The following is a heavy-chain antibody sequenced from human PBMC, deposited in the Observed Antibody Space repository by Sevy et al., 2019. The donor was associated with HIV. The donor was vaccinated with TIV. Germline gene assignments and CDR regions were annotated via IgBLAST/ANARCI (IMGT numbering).Heavy chain of an antibody. Sequence: GGSLRLSCAASGFTFDDYAMHWVRQAPGKGLEWVSGISWNSGSIDYADSVKGRFTISRDYAKNSLFLQMKSLRADDTDLYYCARDRDDGYCTNGVCFNFDNWGQGTLVTVSS. CDR1: GFTFDDYA. D-gene: IGHD2-8*01. V-gene: IGHV3-9*01. CDR2: ISWNSGSI. CDR3: ARDRDDGYCTNGVCFNFDN. J-gene: IGHJ4*01.